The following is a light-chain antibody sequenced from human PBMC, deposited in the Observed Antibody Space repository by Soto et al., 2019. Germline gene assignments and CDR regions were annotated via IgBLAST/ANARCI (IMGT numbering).Light chain of an antibody. CDR3: QQYGSSLIT. CDR1: QSISSNF. Sequence: IVLAQSPGTLSLSPGERATLSCRASQSISSNFLAWYHQKPGQAPRLLIYVASSRASGIPDRFSGSGSGTDFTLTISKLEPEDFAVYYCQQYGSSLITLGQGTRLEIK. V-gene: IGKV3-20*01. CDR2: VAS. J-gene: IGKJ5*01.